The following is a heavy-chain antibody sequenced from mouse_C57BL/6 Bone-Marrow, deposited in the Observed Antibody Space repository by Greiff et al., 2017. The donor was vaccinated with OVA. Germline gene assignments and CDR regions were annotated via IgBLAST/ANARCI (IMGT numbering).Heavy chain of an antibody. CDR2: IRSKSSNYAT. Sequence: VQLKESGGGLVQPKGSLKLSCAASGFTFNTYAMHWVRQAPGKGLEWVARIRSKSSNYATYYADSVKDRFTISRDDSQSMLYLQMNNLKTEDTAMYYCVSGSHYDYDGPYFDVWGTGTTVTVSS. J-gene: IGHJ1*03. D-gene: IGHD2-4*01. V-gene: IGHV10-3*01. CDR1: GFTFNTYA. CDR3: VSGSHYDYDGPYFDV.